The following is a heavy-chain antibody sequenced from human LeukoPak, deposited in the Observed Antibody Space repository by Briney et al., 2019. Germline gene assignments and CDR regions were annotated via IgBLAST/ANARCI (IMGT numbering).Heavy chain of an antibody. CDR1: GGSFSGYY. CDR2: INHSGST. Sequence: ASETLSLTCAVYGGSFSGYYWSWIRQPPGKGLEWIGEINHSGSTNYNPSLKSRVTISVDTSKNQFSLKLSSVTAADTAVYYCARGDFRFLDPTSPLGYWAQGTLFTVSS. D-gene: IGHD3/OR15-3a*01. CDR3: ARGDFRFLDPTSPLGY. J-gene: IGHJ4*02. V-gene: IGHV4-34*01.